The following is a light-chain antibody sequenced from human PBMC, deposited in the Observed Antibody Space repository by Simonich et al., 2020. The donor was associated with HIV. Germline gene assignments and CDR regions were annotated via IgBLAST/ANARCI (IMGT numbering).Light chain of an antibody. CDR3: QQYYSVPYT. CDR1: LHISNY. V-gene: IGKV4-1*01. J-gene: IGKJ2*01. Sequence: DIQMTQSPSSLSASVGDRVTITCQASLHISNYLNWYQQKPGQPPKLLIYWASTRASGVPDRFSSSGSWTDFTLTISSLQAEDVAVYYCQQYYSVPYTFGQGTKLEIK. CDR2: WAS.